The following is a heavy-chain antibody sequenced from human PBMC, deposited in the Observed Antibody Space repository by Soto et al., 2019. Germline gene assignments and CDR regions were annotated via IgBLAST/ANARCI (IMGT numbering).Heavy chain of an antibody. J-gene: IGHJ4*02. D-gene: IGHD3-10*01. CDR3: AAGKWFGDY. CDR1: GFSFRSYG. V-gene: IGHV3-30*03. Sequence: QVKVVESGGGVVQPGRSLRLSCAASGFSFRSYGMQWVRQAPGKGLEWVAIISHDGSIANYADSVKGRFTISRDNSKNTLYLQVISLRPEDTAVYYCAAGKWFGDYWGQGTLVTVSS. CDR2: ISHDGSIA.